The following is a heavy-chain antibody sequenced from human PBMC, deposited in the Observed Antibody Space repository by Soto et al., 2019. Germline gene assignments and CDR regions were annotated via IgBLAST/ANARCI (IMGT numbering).Heavy chain of an antibody. J-gene: IGHJ4*02. CDR1: GFTFSSYG. CDR3: AKGAGVGAYFDY. D-gene: IGHD1-26*01. CDR2: IWYDGSNK. Sequence: QVQLVESGGGVVQPGRSLRLSCAASGFTFSSYGMHWVRQAPGKGLEWVAVIWYDGSNKYYADSVKGRFTISRDNSKNTLYLQMNSLRAEDTAVYYCAKGAGVGAYFDYWGQGTLVTVSS. V-gene: IGHV3-33*06.